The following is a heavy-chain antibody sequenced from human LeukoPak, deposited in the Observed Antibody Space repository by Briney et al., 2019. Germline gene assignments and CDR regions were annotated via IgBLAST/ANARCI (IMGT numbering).Heavy chain of an antibody. D-gene: IGHD3-3*01. CDR1: GFTFSTYV. CDR3: ASGPPFLKYFEY. CDR2: ISVGAENI. V-gene: IGHV3-23*01. J-gene: IGHJ4*02. Sequence: PGGSLTLSCAASGFTFSTYVMNWFRQAPGKGLEWVSTISVGAENIFYADSVKGRFTISRDDSNNALYLQMHSLRAEDTALYYCASGPPFLKYFEYWGQGTLVTVSS.